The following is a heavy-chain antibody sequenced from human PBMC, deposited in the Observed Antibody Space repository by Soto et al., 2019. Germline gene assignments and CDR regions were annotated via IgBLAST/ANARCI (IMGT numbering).Heavy chain of an antibody. CDR2: YHSGGST. Sequence: QVQMQESGSGLVKPSQSLSLTCTVSGVSLNTADTWWSWIRQSPGKGLECIGYYHSGGSTYYDASFRSRVLISVDTSNTQFSLKLSSATVADTAVYFCVRSRQMESGNDYGLDVWGQGTQVTVSS. CDR1: GVSLNTADTW. V-gene: IGHV4-30-4*01. J-gene: IGHJ6*02. CDR3: VRSRQMESGNDYGLDV. D-gene: IGHD1-1*01.